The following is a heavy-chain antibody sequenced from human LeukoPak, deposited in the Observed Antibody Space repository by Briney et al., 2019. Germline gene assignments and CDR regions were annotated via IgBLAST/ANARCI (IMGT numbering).Heavy chain of an antibody. Sequence: GASVKVSCKASGYTFTGYYMHWVRPAPGQGLEWVGWINPNSGGTTYAQKFQGRVTMTRDTSISTAYMELSRLRSDDTALYDCARDVYYASSGYYPFGYWGQGTLVTVSS. CDR2: INPNSGGT. D-gene: IGHD3-22*01. CDR1: GYTFTGYY. CDR3: ARDVYYASSGYYPFGY. V-gene: IGHV1-2*02. J-gene: IGHJ4*02.